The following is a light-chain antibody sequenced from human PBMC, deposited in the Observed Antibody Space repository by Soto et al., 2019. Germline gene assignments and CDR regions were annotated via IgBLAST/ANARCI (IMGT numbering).Light chain of an antibody. CDR3: QQYNNWPWT. CDR2: GAS. Sequence: EIVMTQSPATLSVSPGGRATLSCRASQSISDTLAWYQQKPGQAPRLLIYGASTRAPGFTARLSGSGSGTDFTLTISSLQSEDFAVYYCQQYNNWPWTFGQGTKVDI. V-gene: IGKV3-15*01. CDR1: QSISDT. J-gene: IGKJ1*01.